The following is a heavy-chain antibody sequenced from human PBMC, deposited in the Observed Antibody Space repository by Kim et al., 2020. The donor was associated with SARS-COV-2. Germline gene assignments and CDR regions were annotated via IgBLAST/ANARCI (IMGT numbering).Heavy chain of an antibody. D-gene: IGHD1-26*01. CDR2: IIPIFGTA. CDR3: AREDGGSYYSDY. Sequence: SVKVSCKASGGTFSSYAISWVRQAPGQGLEWMGGIIPIFGTANYAQKFQGRVTITADESTSTAYMELSSLRSEDTAVYYCAREDGGSYYSDYWGQGTLVTVSS. V-gene: IGHV1-69*13. CDR1: GGTFSSYA. J-gene: IGHJ4*02.